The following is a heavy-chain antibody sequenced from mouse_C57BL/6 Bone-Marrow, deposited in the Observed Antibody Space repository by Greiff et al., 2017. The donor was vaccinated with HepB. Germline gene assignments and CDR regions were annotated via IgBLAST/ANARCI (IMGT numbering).Heavy chain of an antibody. D-gene: IGHD2-5*01. J-gene: IGHJ4*01. CDR2: INPNNGGT. Sequence: EVQLQQSGPELVKPGASVKMSCKASGYTFTDYNMHWVKQSHGKSLEWIGYINPNNGGTSYNQKFKGKATLTVNKSSSTAYMELRSLTSEDSAVYYCARNPYSNYYAMDYWGQGTSVTVSS. CDR1: GYTFTDYN. CDR3: ARNPYSNYYAMDY. V-gene: IGHV1-22*01.